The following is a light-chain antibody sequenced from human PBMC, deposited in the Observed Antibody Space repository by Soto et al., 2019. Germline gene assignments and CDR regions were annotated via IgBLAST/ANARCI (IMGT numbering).Light chain of an antibody. CDR2: DTF. J-gene: IGKJ2*01. CDR3: QQYGNPPWT. Sequence: ETVLTQSPGTLSLSPGERATLSCRASQSVGSTYLAWYQQKPGQAPRLLIYDTFNRATGIPYRFRGSGSGTDFTLTISRLEPEDFAVYHCQQYGNPPWTFGQGTKLEIK. CDR1: QSVGSTY. V-gene: IGKV3-20*01.